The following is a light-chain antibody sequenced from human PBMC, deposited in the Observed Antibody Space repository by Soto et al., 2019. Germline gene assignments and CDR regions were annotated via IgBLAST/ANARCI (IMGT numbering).Light chain of an antibody. V-gene: IGKV3-11*01. CDR3: HQRSNWHRT. J-gene: IGKJ1*01. CDR2: DAS. CDR1: PSVSSS. Sequence: EIVLTQSPATLSLSPGERATLSCRASPSVSSSLAWYQQKPGQAPRLLIYDASNKATGLPAGFSGSGSGTDFTHTISRLEPEDFAVYYCHQRSNWHRTFGPGTKVDIK.